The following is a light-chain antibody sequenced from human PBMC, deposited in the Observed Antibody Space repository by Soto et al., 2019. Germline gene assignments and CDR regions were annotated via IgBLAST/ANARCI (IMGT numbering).Light chain of an antibody. CDR3: LLSYSGTREV. CDR2: DTS. Sequence: QAVVTQEPSLTVSPGGTVILTCGSSTGAVTSGHYPYWFQQKPGQAPRTLIYDTSNKHSWTPARFSGSLVGGKAALTLSGAQPEDEADYYCLLSYSGTREVFGGGTKLTVL. CDR1: TGAVTSGHY. V-gene: IGLV7-46*01. J-gene: IGLJ2*01.